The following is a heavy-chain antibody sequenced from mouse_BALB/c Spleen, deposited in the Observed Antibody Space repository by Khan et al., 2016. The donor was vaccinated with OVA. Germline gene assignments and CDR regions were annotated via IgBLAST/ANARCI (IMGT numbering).Heavy chain of an antibody. CDR1: GYTFTDFN. J-gene: IGHJ3*01. Sequence: EVKLLESGPDLVNPGASVRISCKTSGYTFTDFNLDWVKQSHGKSLEWIGYIFPNNGDTGYNQKFKTKATLTVDSSSSTAYMELRSLTSEDSAVYYCSRSGYGSFAYWGQGTLVTVSA. CDR3: SRSGYGSFAY. CDR2: IFPNNGDT. V-gene: IGHV1S29*02. D-gene: IGHD1-2*01.